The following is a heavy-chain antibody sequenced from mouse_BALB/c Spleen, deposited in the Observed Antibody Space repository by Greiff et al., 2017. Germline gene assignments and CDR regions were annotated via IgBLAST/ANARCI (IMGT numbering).Heavy chain of an antibody. V-gene: IGHV14-3*02. Sequence: EVKLVESGAELVKPGASVKLSCTASGFNIKDTYMHWVKQRPEQGLEWIGRIDPANGNTKYDPKFQGKATITADTSSNTAYLQLSSLTSEDTAVYYCARSVYYKGAMDYWGQGTSVTVSS. CDR1: GFNIKDTY. CDR2: IDPANGNT. CDR3: ARSVYYKGAMDY. J-gene: IGHJ4*01. D-gene: IGHD2-1*01.